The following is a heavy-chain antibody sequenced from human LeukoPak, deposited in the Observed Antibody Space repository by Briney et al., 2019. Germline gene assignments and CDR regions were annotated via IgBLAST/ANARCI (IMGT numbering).Heavy chain of an antibody. CDR2: IYTGEST. CDR1: GGSISSYF. J-gene: IGHJ3*02. V-gene: IGHV4-4*07. CDR3: ARDFGYCSSTSCYTAFDI. Sequence: PSETLSLTCTVSGGSISSYFWSWIRQPAGKGLEWIGRIYTGESTNCNPSLKSRVTMSVDTSKNQFSLKLGSVTAADTALYYCARDFGYCSSTSCYTAFDIWGQGTTVTVSS. D-gene: IGHD2-2*01.